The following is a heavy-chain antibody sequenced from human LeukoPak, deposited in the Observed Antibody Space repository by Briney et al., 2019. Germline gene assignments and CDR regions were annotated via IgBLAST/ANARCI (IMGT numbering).Heavy chain of an antibody. CDR3: AKDGGSYFATDPFDI. CDR2: ISGSGQSI. D-gene: IGHD3-16*01. Sequence: GGSLRLSCAASGFTFSSYAMNWVRQAPGKGLEWVSVISGSGQSIHYADSVKGRFTISRDNSKNTVYLQMNSLRAEDTALYYCAKDGGSYFATDPFDIWGQGTMVTVSS. CDR1: GFTFSSYA. V-gene: IGHV3-23*01. J-gene: IGHJ3*02.